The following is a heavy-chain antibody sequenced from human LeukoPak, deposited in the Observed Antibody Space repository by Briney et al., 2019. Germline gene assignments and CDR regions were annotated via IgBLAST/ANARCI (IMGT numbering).Heavy chain of an antibody. Sequence: GASVKVSCKASGYTFSSYAISWVRQAPGQGLEWMGGIIPIFGTANYAQKFQGRVTITADKSTSTAYMELSSLRSEDTAVYYCARSRRYNWNDLDYWGQGTLVTVSS. CDR3: ARSRRYNWNDLDY. CDR1: GYTFSSYA. J-gene: IGHJ4*02. D-gene: IGHD1-1*01. V-gene: IGHV1-69*06. CDR2: IIPIFGTA.